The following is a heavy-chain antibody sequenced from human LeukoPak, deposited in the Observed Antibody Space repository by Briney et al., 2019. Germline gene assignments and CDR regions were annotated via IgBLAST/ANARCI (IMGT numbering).Heavy chain of an antibody. CDR3: AGDVRGVIDD. CDR2: IYYSGST. V-gene: IGHV4-59*11. CDR1: GGSISSHY. Sequence: PSETLSLTCTVSGGSISSHYWSWIRQPPGKGLEWIGYIYYSGSTNYNPSLKSRVTISVDTSKNQFSLKLSSVAAADTAVYYRAGDVRGVIDDWGQGTLVTVSS. D-gene: IGHD3-10*02. J-gene: IGHJ4*02.